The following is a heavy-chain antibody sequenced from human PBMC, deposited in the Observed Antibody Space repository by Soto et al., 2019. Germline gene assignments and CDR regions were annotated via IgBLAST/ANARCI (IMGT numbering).Heavy chain of an antibody. D-gene: IGHD6-19*01. J-gene: IGHJ4*02. Sequence: GGSLRLSCAASGFTFSSYGMHWVRQAPGKGLEWVAVISYDGSNKYYADSVKGRFTISRDNSKNTLYLQMNSLRAEDTAVYYCAKDRAAVAADDYWGQGTLVTVSS. CDR3: AKDRAAVAADDY. CDR2: ISYDGSNK. CDR1: GFTFSSYG. V-gene: IGHV3-30*18.